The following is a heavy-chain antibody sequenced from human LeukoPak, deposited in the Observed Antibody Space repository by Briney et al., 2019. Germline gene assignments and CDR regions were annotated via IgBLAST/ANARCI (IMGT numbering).Heavy chain of an antibody. CDR1: GGTFSSYS. D-gene: IGHD3-3*01. CDR2: IIPILGIA. Sequence: SVKVSCKASGGTFSSYSISWVRQAPGQGLEWMGRIIPILGIANYAQKFQGRVTITADKSTSTAYMELSSLRSEDTAVYYCARYDFWSGYYFDYWGQGTLVTVSS. J-gene: IGHJ4*02. V-gene: IGHV1-69*02. CDR3: ARYDFWSGYYFDY.